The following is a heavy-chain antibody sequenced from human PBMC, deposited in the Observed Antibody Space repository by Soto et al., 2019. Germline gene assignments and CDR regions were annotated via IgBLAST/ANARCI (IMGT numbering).Heavy chain of an antibody. CDR1: GGSISSYY. Sequence: PSETLSVTCTFSGGSISSYYWSCSRQPPGKGPEWIGYIYYSGSTNYNPSLKSRVTISVDTSKNQFSLKLSSVTAADTAVYYCARTIFGVVPNNWFDPWGQGTLVTVSS. D-gene: IGHD3-3*01. J-gene: IGHJ5*02. V-gene: IGHV4-59*01. CDR3: ARTIFGVVPNNWFDP. CDR2: IYYSGST.